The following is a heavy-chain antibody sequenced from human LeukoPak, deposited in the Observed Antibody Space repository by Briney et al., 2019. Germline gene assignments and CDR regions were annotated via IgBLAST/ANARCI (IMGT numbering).Heavy chain of an antibody. CDR3: AKDARRYCSSASCQKYYFDY. Sequence: SETLSLTCAVYGGSFSGYYWSWIRQPPGKGLDWIGEINHSGSTNYNPSLKSRVTISVDTSKNQFSLKLSSVTAADTAVYYCAKDARRYCSSASCQKYYFDYWGQGTTVTVSS. CDR2: INHSGST. J-gene: IGHJ4*03. V-gene: IGHV4-34*01. D-gene: IGHD2-2*01. CDR1: GGSFSGYY.